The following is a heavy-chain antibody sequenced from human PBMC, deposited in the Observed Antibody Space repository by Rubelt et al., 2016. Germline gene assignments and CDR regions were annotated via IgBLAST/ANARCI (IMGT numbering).Heavy chain of an antibody. CDR1: GYTFTSYA. Sequence: QVQLVQSGAEVKKPGASVKVSCKASGYTFTSYAMHWVRQAPGQRLEWMGWINAGNGNTKYSQKFQGRVTITRDTSASTAYLELSSLRSEDTAVYYCARVIWGSGWSITGFDPWGQGTLVTVSS. CDR2: INAGNGNT. D-gene: IGHD6-19*01. V-gene: IGHV1-3*01. J-gene: IGHJ5*02. CDR3: ARVIWGSGWSITGFDP.